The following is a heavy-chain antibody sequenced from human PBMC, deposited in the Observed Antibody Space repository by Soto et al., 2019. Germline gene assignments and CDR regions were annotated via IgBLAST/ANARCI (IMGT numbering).Heavy chain of an antibody. CDR3: ARGGIAVSGRGY. CDR1: GFTVSSHW. CDR2: IKPDGSEK. Sequence: GGSLRLSCAASGFTVSSHWMSWDHQAPGKGREWVANIKPDGSEKYYVDCVRGRFTISRDNAKSSVYLQMNSLSAEDTAVYYCARGGIAVSGRGYLGQGTVVTVSS. V-gene: IGHV3-7*01. D-gene: IGHD6-19*01. J-gene: IGHJ4*02.